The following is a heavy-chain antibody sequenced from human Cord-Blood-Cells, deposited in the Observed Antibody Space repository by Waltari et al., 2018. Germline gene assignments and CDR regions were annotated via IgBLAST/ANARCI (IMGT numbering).Heavy chain of an antibody. V-gene: IGHV4-39*01. D-gene: IGHD2-2*01. CDR3: ARQDIVVVPAAIGYFDY. CDR1: GGSISSSSYY. J-gene: IGHJ4*02. CDR2: LYYSGTT. Sequence: QLQLQESGPGLVKPSETLSLTCTVSGGSISSSSYYWGWIRQPPGKGLEWIGSLYYSGTTYYTPSLKSRVTISVDTSKNQFSLKLSSVTAADTAVYYCARQDIVVVPAAIGYFDYWGQGTLVTVSS.